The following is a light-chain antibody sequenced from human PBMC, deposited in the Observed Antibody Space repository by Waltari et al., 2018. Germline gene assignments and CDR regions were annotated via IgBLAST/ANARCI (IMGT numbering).Light chain of an antibody. CDR3: SSYTSSSTLGYV. J-gene: IGLJ1*01. V-gene: IGLV2-14*01. Sequence: QSALTQPASVSGSPGQSITISCTGTSSDVGGSNYVSWYQQHPGKATKLMIYEVSNRPSGVSNRFSGSKSGNTASLTISGLQAEDEADYYCSSYTSSSTLGYVFGTGTKVTVL. CDR1: SSDVGGSNY. CDR2: EVS.